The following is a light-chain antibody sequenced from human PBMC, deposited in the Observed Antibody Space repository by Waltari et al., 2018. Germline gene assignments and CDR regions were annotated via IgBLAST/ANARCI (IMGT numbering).Light chain of an antibody. J-gene: IGKJ4*01. CDR2: GAS. CDR3: HQYGSLPET. Sequence: EIVLTHSPGTLSLSPGESATLSCRASQSVTSTYLAWFQQRPGQAPRPLIYGASSRATGIPDRFSGSGSGTDFTLTISRLEPEDFAVYYCHQYGSLPETFGGGTKVEI. CDR1: QSVTSTY. V-gene: IGKV3-20*01.